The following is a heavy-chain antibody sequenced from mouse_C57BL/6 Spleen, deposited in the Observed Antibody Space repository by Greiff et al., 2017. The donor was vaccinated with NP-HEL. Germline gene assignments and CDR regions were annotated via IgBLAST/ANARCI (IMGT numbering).Heavy chain of an antibody. CDR1: GYSITSGYY. CDR3: AREYYVSSFDY. CDR2: ISYDGSN. V-gene: IGHV3-6*01. Sequence: VQLQQPGPGLVKPSQSLSLTCSVTGYSITSGYYWNWIRQFPGNHLEWMSYISYDGSNNYNPSLKNRISITRDTSKNQSFLKLNTVTTEDTATYYGAREYYVSSFDYWGQGTTLTVSS. J-gene: IGHJ2*01. D-gene: IGHD1-1*01.